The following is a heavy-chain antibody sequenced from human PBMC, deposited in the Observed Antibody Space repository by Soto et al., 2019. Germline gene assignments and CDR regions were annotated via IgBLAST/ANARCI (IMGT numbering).Heavy chain of an antibody. CDR2: TNTGGTT. CDR3: AKGDGFSLAV. Sequence: EVQVLATGGGLIQPGGSLRLSCAASGFTVNSNYMSWVRQAPGEGLQWVSITNTGGTTYYADSVKGRFTVSRDNSKNTRYLQMNSLRAEDTAVYYCAKGDGFSLAVWGQGTTVSVSS. V-gene: IGHV3-53*02. D-gene: IGHD1-26*01. CDR1: GFTVNSNY. J-gene: IGHJ6*02.